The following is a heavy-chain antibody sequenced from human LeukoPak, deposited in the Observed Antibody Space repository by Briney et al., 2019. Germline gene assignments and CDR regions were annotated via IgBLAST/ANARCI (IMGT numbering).Heavy chain of an antibody. Sequence: SETLSLTCAVYGGSLSAYYWSWIRQPPGEGLEWIGFIYYSGSTNQNPSLKSRVTMSVDTSKNQFFLRLSSVTAADTAVYYCASSSAVVTHSFDYWGQGTLVTVSS. CDR1: GGSLSAYY. V-gene: IGHV4-59*08. J-gene: IGHJ4*02. D-gene: IGHD5-18*01. CDR2: IYYSGST. CDR3: ASSSAVVTHSFDY.